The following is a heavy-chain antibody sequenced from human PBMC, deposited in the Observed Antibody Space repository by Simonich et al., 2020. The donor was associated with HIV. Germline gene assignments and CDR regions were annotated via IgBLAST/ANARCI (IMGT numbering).Heavy chain of an antibody. CDR3: AHLYDSSGYYYVFFQH. D-gene: IGHD3-22*01. V-gene: IGHV2-5*02. CDR1: GFSLSTSGVG. J-gene: IGHJ1*01. Sequence: QITLKESGPTLVKPTQTLTLTCTFSGFSLSTSGVGVGWIRQPPGKALEWLALIYWDDNKRYSPSLKSRLTITEDTSKNQVVLTMTHMDPVDTATYYCAHLYDSSGYYYVFFQHWGQGTLVTVSS. CDR2: IYWDDNK.